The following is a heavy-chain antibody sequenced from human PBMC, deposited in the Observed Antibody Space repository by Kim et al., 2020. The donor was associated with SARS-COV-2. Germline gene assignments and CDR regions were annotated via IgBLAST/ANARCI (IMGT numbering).Heavy chain of an antibody. V-gene: IGHV1-2*02. CDR1: GYTFTDYY. CDR3: ARSAHFWSGHYLDL. CDR2: INPYSGDT. D-gene: IGHD3-3*01. J-gene: IGHJ5*02. Sequence: ASVKVSCKASGYTFTDYYIHWVRQAPGQGLEWMGWINPYSGDTNYAQKFQGRVTMTRDTSISTPYVELSSLRSDDTAVYYCARSAHFWSGHYLDLWGQGTLLPVS.